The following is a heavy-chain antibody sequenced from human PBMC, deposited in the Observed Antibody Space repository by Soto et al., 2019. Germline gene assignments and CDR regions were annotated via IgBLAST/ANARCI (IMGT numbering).Heavy chain of an antibody. CDR1: GGSISNYY. Sequence: AETLSLTCNVSGGSISNYYWTWVRQSPEKGLEWIGYMYYNGNINYNPSLKRRVTISIDTSKNQLSLTLKSVTAADTAVYYCASGGNWFDPWGQGVLVTVSS. V-gene: IGHV4-59*01. J-gene: IGHJ5*02. CDR3: ASGGNWFDP. D-gene: IGHD3-16*01. CDR2: MYYNGNI.